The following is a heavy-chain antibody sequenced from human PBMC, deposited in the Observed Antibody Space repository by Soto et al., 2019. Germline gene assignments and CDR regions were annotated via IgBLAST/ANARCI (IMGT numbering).Heavy chain of an antibody. Sequence: QVQLVESGGGVVQPGRSLRLSCAASGFTFSSYGMHWVRQAPGKGLEWVAVIWYDGSNKYYADSVKGRFTISGDNSKNTLYLQMNSLRAEETAVYYCARDHPIYSYYFDYWGQGTLVTVSS. V-gene: IGHV3-33*01. CDR2: IWYDGSNK. D-gene: IGHD5-18*01. CDR3: ARDHPIYSYYFDY. CDR1: GFTFSSYG. J-gene: IGHJ4*02.